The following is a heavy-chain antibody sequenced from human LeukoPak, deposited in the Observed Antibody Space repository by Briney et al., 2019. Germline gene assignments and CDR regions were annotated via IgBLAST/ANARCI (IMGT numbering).Heavy chain of an antibody. Sequence: PGGSLRLSCAASGFTFSSYWMSWVRQAPGKGLEWVANIKQDGSEKYYVDSVKGRFTISRDNAKNTLYLQMSSLRAEDTAVYYCVKDSTTFIVFDYWGQGTLVTVSS. D-gene: IGHD2/OR15-2a*01. CDR3: VKDSTTFIVFDY. V-gene: IGHV3-7*01. CDR2: IKQDGSEK. J-gene: IGHJ4*02. CDR1: GFTFSSYW.